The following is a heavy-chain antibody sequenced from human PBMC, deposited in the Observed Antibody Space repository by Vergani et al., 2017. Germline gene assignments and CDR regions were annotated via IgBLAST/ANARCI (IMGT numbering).Heavy chain of an antibody. CDR1: GFTFSSYA. D-gene: IGHD2-2*01. CDR3: ATLPVAIGFNY. Sequence: QVQLVESGGGVVQPGRSLSLSCAASGFTFSSYAMHWVRQGPGKGLEWVAVISYDGSTKYYADSVKGRFTISRDNSKNALYLQMNSLRAEDTAVYYCATLPVAIGFNYWGQGTLVTVSS. CDR2: ISYDGSTK. J-gene: IGHJ4*02. V-gene: IGHV3-30-3*01.